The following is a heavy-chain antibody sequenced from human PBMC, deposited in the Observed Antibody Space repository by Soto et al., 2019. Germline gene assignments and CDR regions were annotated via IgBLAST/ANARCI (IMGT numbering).Heavy chain of an antibody. J-gene: IGHJ4*02. CDR3: ARVEIRSHRSFDY. CDR1: GYTFTSYG. CDR2: ISAYNGNT. V-gene: IGHV1-18*01. Sequence: QVQLVQSGAEVKKPGASVKVSCKASGYTFTSYGISWVRQAPGQGLEWMGWISAYNGNTNFGQKLQGRVNMPTDTSTSIVYMELRSVRSDDTAVYYCARVEIRSHRSFDYWGQGTLVTVSS. D-gene: IGHD3-16*02.